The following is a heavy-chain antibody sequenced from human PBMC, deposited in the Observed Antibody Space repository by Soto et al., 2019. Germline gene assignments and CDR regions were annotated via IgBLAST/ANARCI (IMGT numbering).Heavy chain of an antibody. Sequence: PGESLKISCKASGYTFTNYWIGWVRQMPGKGLEWMGIIYPSDSDTRYSPSFQGQVTVSADKSISTAYLQWGSLKASDTAMYYCARFTPWYYSDYWGQGTLVTVSS. J-gene: IGHJ4*02. CDR2: IYPSDSDT. D-gene: IGHD2-8*02. CDR1: GYTFTNYW. CDR3: ARFTPWYYSDY. V-gene: IGHV5-51*01.